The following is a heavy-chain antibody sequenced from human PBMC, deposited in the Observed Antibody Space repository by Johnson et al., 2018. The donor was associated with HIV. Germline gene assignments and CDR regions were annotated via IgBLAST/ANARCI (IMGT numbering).Heavy chain of an antibody. D-gene: IGHD4-17*01. Sequence: VQLVESGGGLVQPGGSLRLSCAASGFTFSSYWMSWVRQAPGKGLEWVSGISWNSGSTYYADSVKGRLTISRDRSKNTLYLQMNSLRAEDTALYYCAKDMSGDPYAFDIWGQGTMVTVSS. V-gene: IGHV3-23*04. CDR2: ISWNSGST. CDR3: AKDMSGDPYAFDI. CDR1: GFTFSSYW. J-gene: IGHJ3*02.